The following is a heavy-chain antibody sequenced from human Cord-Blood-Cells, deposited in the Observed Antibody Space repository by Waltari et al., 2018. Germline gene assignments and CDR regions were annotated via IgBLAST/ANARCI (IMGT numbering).Heavy chain of an antibody. V-gene: IGHV4-38-2*01. CDR1: GYSISSGYY. CDR3: ARVDYSNYDEDYYFDY. D-gene: IGHD4-4*01. Sequence: QVQLQESGPGLVKPSETLSPTCAVSGYSISSGYYWGWIRPPPGKGLEWIGSIYHSGSTYYNPSLKSRVTISVDTSKNQFSLKLSSVTAADTAVYYCARVDYSNYDEDYYFDYWGQGTLVTVSS. J-gene: IGHJ4*02. CDR2: IYHSGST.